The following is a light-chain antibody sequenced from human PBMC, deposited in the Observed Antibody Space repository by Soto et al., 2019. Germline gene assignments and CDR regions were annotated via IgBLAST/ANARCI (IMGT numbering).Light chain of an antibody. CDR2: GAS. CDR1: QTIGSQ. CDR3: QQYNNWPLT. J-gene: IGKJ4*01. Sequence: ETAMTQSPATLSVSPGERATLSCRASQTIGSQLAWYQQKPGQTPRLLIYGASTRATGISGRFSGSGSGTEFTLTISNLQSEDFAVYYCQQYNNWPLTFGGGTKVEIK. V-gene: IGKV3D-15*01.